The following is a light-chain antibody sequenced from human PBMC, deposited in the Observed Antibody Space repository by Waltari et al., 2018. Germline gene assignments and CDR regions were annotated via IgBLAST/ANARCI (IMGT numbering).Light chain of an antibody. V-gene: IGKV3-11*01. J-gene: IGKJ5*01. Sequence: EIVLTQSPATLSLSPGQRATLSCRASQSVSSYLAWFQQKPGQAPRLLIYDASNRAPGIPARFSGSGSETDFTLTISSLEPEDFAVYYCQQRGNGPPITFGQGTRLDMK. CDR1: QSVSSY. CDR2: DAS. CDR3: QQRGNGPPIT.